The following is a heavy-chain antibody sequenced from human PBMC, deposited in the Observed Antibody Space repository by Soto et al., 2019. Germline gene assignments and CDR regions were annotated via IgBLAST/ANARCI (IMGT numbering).Heavy chain of an antibody. Sequence: QVQLQESGPGLVKPSETLSLTCTVSGGSISSYYWSWIRQPPGKGLEWSGYIYYSGSTNYNPSLTSRVAISVDTSMSPDSLKLSSVTGADTAVNYCSCSYAMNAFDIWGQGTMVTVSS. V-gene: IGHV4-59*08. CDR2: IYYSGST. CDR3: SCSYAMNAFDI. D-gene: IGHD2-8*01. CDR1: GGSISSYY. J-gene: IGHJ3*02.